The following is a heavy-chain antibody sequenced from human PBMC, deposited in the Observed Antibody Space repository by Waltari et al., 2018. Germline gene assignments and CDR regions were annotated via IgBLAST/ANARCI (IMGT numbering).Heavy chain of an antibody. CDR1: GYAISIGYY. J-gene: IGHJ4*02. CDR2: IYHSGST. Sequence: QVQLQESGPGLVKPSETLSLTCTVPGYAISIGYYWGWIRQPPGKGLEWIGSIYHSGSTYYNPSLKSRVTISVDTSKNQFSLKLSSVTAADTAVYYCASDGGVSYFDYWGQGTLVTVSS. CDR3: ASDGGVSYFDY. V-gene: IGHV4-38-2*02.